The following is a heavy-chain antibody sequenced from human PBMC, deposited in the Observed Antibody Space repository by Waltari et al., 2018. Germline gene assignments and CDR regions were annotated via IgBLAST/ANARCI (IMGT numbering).Heavy chain of an antibody. CDR3: AWEPESGAFDI. J-gene: IGHJ3*02. CDR1: GYTFTSYY. Sequence: QVQLVQSGAEVKKPGASVKVSCKASGYTFTSYYMHWVRQAPGQGLEWMGIINPSGGSTSYAQKFQGRVTMTRETSTSTVYMELSSLRSEDTAVYYCAWEPESGAFDIWGQGTMVTVSS. D-gene: IGHD1-1*01. V-gene: IGHV1-46*01. CDR2: INPSGGST.